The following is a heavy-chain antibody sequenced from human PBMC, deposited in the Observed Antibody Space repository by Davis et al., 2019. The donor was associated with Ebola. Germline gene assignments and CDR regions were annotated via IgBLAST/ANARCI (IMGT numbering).Heavy chain of an antibody. V-gene: IGHV3-7*01. J-gene: IGHJ4*02. CDR1: GFPFSDYW. CDR2: IKRDGSEK. CDR3: AKAFFTTHPWFDY. D-gene: IGHD4-17*01. Sequence: GESLKISCAASGFPFSDYWMTWVRQAPGKGLEWVATIKRDGSEKYFVDSVKGRFTISRDNAKNSLYLQMSSLRAEDTAVYYCAKAFFTTHPWFDYWGQGILVTVSS.